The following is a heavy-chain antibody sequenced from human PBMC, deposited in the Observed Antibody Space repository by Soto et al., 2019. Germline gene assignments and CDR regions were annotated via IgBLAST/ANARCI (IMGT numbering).Heavy chain of an antibody. D-gene: IGHD4-17*01. Sequence: GASVKVSCKASGYTFTSYSLHWVRQAPGQRLEWMGWINAGNGNTKYSQKFQGRVTITRDTSASTAYMELNSLRAEDTAVYYCARDLASTTIPNYWGQGTLVTVSS. CDR2: INAGNGNT. J-gene: IGHJ4*02. CDR3: ARDLASTTIPNY. V-gene: IGHV1-3*01. CDR1: GYTFTSYS.